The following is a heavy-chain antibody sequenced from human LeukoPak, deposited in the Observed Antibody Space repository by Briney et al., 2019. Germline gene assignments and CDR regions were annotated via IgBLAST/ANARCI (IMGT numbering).Heavy chain of an antibody. CDR1: GYTFTSYD. J-gene: IGHJ4*02. D-gene: IGHD6-19*01. V-gene: IGHV1-8*01. CDR2: MSPNSGDT. CDR3: ARGGYSSGWYSWGGVDQYYFDY. Sequence: ASVKVSCKASGYTFTSYDFNWVRQATGQRPEWMGWMSPNSGDTGYAQKFQDRVTMTRNTSISTAYMELSSLRSDDTAVYYCARGGYSSGWYSWGGVDQYYFDYWGQGTLVTVSS.